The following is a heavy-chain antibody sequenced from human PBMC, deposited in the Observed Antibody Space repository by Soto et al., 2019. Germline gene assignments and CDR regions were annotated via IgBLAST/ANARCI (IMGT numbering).Heavy chain of an antibody. Sequence: SCAASEFMFSNYAMNWVRQAPGKGLEWVSAISGSGGNTNYAQKLQGRVTMTTDTSTSTAYMELRSLRSDDTAVYYCARELKSPDYWGQGTLVTVSS. CDR2: ISGSGGNT. CDR3: ARELKSPDY. J-gene: IGHJ4*02. V-gene: IGHV1-18*01. CDR1: EFMFSNYA.